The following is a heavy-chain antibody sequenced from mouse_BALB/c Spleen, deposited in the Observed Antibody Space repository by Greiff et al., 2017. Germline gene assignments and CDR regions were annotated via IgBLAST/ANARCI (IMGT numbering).Heavy chain of an antibody. CDR3: AREGSGYVGY. D-gene: IGHD3-1*01. CDR2: ISYDGSN. J-gene: IGHJ2*01. V-gene: IGHV3-6*02. Sequence: EVKLQESGPGLVKPSQSLSLTCSVTGYSITSGYYWNWIRQFPGNKLEWMGYISYDGSNNYNPSLKNRISITRDTSKNQFFLKLNSVTTEDTATYYCAREGSGYVGYWGQGTTLTVSS. CDR1: GYSITSGYY.